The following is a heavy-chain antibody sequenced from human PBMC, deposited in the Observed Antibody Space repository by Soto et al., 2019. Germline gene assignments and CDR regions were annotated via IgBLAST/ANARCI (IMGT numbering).Heavy chain of an antibody. CDR2: IYYSGST. CDR3: ARDEGRFLEWSDAFDV. V-gene: IGHV4-59*01. Sequence: PSETLSLTCTVSGGSISSYYWSWIRQPPGKGLEWIGYIYYSGSTNYNPSLKSRVTISVDTSKNQFSLKLSSVTAADTAVYYCARDEGRFLEWSDAFDVWGQGTMVTVSS. D-gene: IGHD3-3*01. J-gene: IGHJ3*01. CDR1: GGSISSYY.